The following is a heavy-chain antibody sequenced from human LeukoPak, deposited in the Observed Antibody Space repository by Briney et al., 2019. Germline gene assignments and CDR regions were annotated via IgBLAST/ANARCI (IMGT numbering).Heavy chain of an antibody. D-gene: IGHD2-15*01. CDR3: ARGEFYCSGGSCYPPFWT. V-gene: IGHV4-39*07. CDR2: IYHSGST. Sequence: PSETLSLTCTVSGGSISSSSYYWGWIRQPPGKGLEWIGSIYHSGSTYYNPSLKSRVTISVDTSKNQFSLKLSSVTAADTAVYYCARGEFYCSGGSCYPPFWTWGQGTLVTVSS. CDR1: GGSISSSSYY. J-gene: IGHJ1*01.